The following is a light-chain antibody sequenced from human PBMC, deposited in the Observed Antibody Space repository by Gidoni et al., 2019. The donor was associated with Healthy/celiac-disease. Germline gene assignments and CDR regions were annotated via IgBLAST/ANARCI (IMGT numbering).Light chain of an antibody. CDR3: QQRSNWPPFT. V-gene: IGKV3-11*01. CDR2: DAS. Sequence: EIVLTQSPATLSLSPGERATLSCRASQSVSSYLAWYQQKPGQAPRLLIYDASNRATGIPARFSVSGSGTDFTLTISSLEPADFAVYYCQQRSNWPPFTFGPGTKVDIK. CDR1: QSVSSY. J-gene: IGKJ3*01.